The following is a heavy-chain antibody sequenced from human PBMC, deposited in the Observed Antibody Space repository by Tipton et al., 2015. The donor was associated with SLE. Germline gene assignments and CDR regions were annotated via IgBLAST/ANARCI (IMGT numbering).Heavy chain of an antibody. V-gene: IGHV4-39*06. J-gene: IGHJ4*02. CDR1: GGSISSSSYY. CDR3: ARVGDEAAAALGY. D-gene: IGHD6-13*01. CDR2: IYYSGST. Sequence: TLSLTCTVSGGSISSSSYYWGWIRQPPGQGLEWIGSIYYSGSTYYDPSLKSRVTVSVDTSRNQFPLKLSSVTAADAAVYYCARVGDEAAAALGYWGQGTLVTVSS.